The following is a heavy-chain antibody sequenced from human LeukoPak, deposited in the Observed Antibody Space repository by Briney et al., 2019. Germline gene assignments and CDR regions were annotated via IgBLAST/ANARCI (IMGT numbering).Heavy chain of an antibody. D-gene: IGHD2-21*01. CDR1: GFTFSNAW. J-gene: IGHJ4*02. Sequence: GGSLRLSCAASGFTFSNAWMSWVRQAPGKGLEWVGRIKSKTDGGTTDYAAPVKGRFTISRDNSKNTLYLQMNSLRAEDTAVYYCANVGSGGGEDYWGQGTLVTVSS. CDR3: ANVGSGGGEDY. CDR2: IKSKTDGGTT. V-gene: IGHV3-15*01.